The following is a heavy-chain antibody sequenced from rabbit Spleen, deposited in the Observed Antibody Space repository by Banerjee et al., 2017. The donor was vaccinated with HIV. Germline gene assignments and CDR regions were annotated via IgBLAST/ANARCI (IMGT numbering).Heavy chain of an antibody. D-gene: IGHD8-1*01. CDR1: GFSFSAGYY. CDR3: ARDTGSSFSSYGMAL. J-gene: IGHJ6*01. CDR2: IAGSSSGFT. Sequence: QSLEESGGDLVKPGASLTLTCTASGFSFSAGYYMCWVRQAPGKGLEWISCIAGSSSGFTYSTTWAKGRFTCSKTSSTTVTLQMTSLTVADTATYFCARDTGSSFSSYGMALWGPGTLVTVS. V-gene: IGHV1S40*01.